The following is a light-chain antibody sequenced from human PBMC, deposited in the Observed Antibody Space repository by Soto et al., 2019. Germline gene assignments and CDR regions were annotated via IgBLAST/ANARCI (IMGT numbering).Light chain of an antibody. CDR2: GNS. Sequence: QSALRQPPSVSGAPGQRVTISCTGSSSNIGAGYDVHWYQQLPGTAPKVLIYGNSNRPSGVPDRFSGSKSGTSASLAITGLQAEDEADYYCQSYDSSLSVVVFGGGTKLTVL. CDR3: QSYDSSLSVVV. CDR1: SSNIGAGYD. J-gene: IGLJ2*01. V-gene: IGLV1-40*01.